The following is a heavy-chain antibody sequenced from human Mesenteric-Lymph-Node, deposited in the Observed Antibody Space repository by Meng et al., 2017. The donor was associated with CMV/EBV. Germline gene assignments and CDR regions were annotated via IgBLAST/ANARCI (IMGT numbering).Heavy chain of an antibody. D-gene: IGHD3-16*02. CDR3: ASFIVDDFDY. CDR1: EATGINCT. V-gene: IGHV3-30*04. CDR2: MAFDGRYK. Sequence: SAASEATGINCTRHGVSRMPGEGLEWVAVMAFDGRYKHDADSVTGRFTISRDTSKNILYLQMVSLSPEDTSVYYCASFIVDDFDYWGQGTLVTVSS. J-gene: IGHJ4*02.